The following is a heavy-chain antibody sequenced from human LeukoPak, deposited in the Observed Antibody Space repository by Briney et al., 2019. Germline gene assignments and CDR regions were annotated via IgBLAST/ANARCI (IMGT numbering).Heavy chain of an antibody. CDR2: IGTAGDT. D-gene: IGHD3-16*01. Sequence: GGSLRLYCAASGFTFSSYDMHWVRQATGKGLEWVSAIGTAGDTYYPGSVKGRFTISRENAKNSLYLQMNSLRAGDTAVYYCAGGSSLGAFDIWGQGTMVTVSS. J-gene: IGHJ3*02. CDR3: AGGSSLGAFDI. CDR1: GFTFSSYD. V-gene: IGHV3-13*01.